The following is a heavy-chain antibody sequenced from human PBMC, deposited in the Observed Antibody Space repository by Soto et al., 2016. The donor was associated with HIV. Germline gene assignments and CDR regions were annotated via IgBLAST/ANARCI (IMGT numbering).Heavy chain of an antibody. J-gene: IGHJ3*02. CDR3: ARGTNGDYGGXAFDI. CDR1: GGSFSSYY. Sequence: QVQLQQWGAGLLKPSETLSLTCAVYGGSFSSYYWTWIRQTPGKGLEWIGEINHSGGTNYNPSLKSRVTISVDTSKNQFSLKLNSVTATDTAVYHCARGTNGDYGGXAFDIWGQGDYWSPSLQ. CDR2: INHSGGT. V-gene: IGHV4-34*01. D-gene: IGHD4-17*01.